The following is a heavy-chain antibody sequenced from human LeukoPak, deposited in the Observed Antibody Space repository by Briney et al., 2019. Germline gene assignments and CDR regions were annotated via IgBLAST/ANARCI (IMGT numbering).Heavy chain of an antibody. J-gene: IGHJ4*02. Sequence: PGGSLRLSCAGSGFTLSPYSIIWVRQAPARGLEWVSSISGDSRYIYYADSVKGRFTIYRDNAENSVFLQMNSLRAEDTAVYYCARGGGLQRTFCSSASCPPDFWGQGTLVTVSS. D-gene: IGHD2-2*01. V-gene: IGHV3-21*01. CDR1: GFTLSPYS. CDR2: ISGDSRYI. CDR3: ARGGGLQRTFCSSASCPPDF.